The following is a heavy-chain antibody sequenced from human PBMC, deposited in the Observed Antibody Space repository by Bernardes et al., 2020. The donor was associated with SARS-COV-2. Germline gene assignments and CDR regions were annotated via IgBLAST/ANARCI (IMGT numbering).Heavy chain of an antibody. CDR1: GYTFTSYD. D-gene: IGHD3-3*01. CDR2: MNPNSGNT. Sequence: ASVKVSCQASGYTFTSYDINWVRQATGQGLEWMGWMNPNSGNTGYAQKFQGRVTMTRNTSISTAYMELSSLRSEDTAEYYCARWKFLERLLDLQWDYYYSMDVWGQGTTVTVSS. V-gene: IGHV1-8*01. CDR3: ARWKFLERLLDLQWDYYYSMDV. J-gene: IGHJ6*02.